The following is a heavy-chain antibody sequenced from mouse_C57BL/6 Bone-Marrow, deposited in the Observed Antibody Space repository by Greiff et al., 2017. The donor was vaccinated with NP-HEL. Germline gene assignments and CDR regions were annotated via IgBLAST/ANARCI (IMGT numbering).Heavy chain of an antibody. CDR2: IDPSDSET. CDR3: ARSITTVVEGYFDV. D-gene: IGHD1-1*01. V-gene: IGHV1-52*01. Sequence: QVQLQQPGAELVRPGSSVKLPCKASGYTFTSYWMHWVKQRPIQGLEWIGNIDPSDSETHYNQKFKDKATLTVDKSSSTAYMQLSSLTSEDSAVYYCARSITTVVEGYFDVWGTGTTVTVSS. J-gene: IGHJ1*03. CDR1: GYTFTSYW.